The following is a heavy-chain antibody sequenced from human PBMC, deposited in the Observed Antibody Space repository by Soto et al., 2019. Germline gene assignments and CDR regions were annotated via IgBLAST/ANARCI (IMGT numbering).Heavy chain of an antibody. Sequence: WGSLTLSFASSGFTVSGDAMIWVHQAPGKGLEWVSAISGSGGSTYYADSVKGRFTISRDNSKNTLYLQMNSLRAEDTAVYYCAKSAYGDYVPWYFDLWGRGTLVTVSS. J-gene: IGHJ2*01. D-gene: IGHD4-17*01. V-gene: IGHV3-23*01. CDR3: AKSAYGDYVPWYFDL. CDR1: GFTVSGDA. CDR2: ISGSGGST.